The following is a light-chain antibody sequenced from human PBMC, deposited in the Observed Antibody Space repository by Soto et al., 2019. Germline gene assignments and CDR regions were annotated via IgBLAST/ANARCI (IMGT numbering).Light chain of an antibody. CDR2: DVS. V-gene: IGLV2-14*01. J-gene: IGLJ2*01. Sequence: QSALTQPASVSGSPGQSITISCTGTSSDVGGFNFVSWYQQHPGKAPKVIISDVSDRPSGVYNRFSGSKSGTTASLTISGLQAEDEADYYCSSYTSYSTLVFGGGTKLTVL. CDR3: SSYTSYSTLV. CDR1: SSDVGGFNF.